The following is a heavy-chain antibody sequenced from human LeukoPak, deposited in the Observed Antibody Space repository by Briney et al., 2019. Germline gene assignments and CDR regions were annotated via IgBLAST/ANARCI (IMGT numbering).Heavy chain of an antibody. CDR3: ARDTFGSSFDY. CDR1: GYTFTGYY. Sequence: VASVKVSCKASGYTFTGYYIHWVRQAPGQGLEWMGWINPNSGGTKYAQKFQGRVTMTGDTSISTAYMELSRLTSDDTAVYFCARDTFGSSFDYWGQGTLVTVSS. V-gene: IGHV1-2*02. CDR2: INPNSGGT. D-gene: IGHD6-13*01. J-gene: IGHJ4*02.